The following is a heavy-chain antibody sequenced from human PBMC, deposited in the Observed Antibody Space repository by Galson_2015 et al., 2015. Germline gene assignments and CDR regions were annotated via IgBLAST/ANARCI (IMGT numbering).Heavy chain of an antibody. D-gene: IGHD2-21*02. CDR1: GFPFSSYG. Sequence: LILSCAAAGFPFSSYGMHWVRQAPGMGLEWVAVIWYDGSNKYYADSVKGRFPISRDNSKNTLYLQMNSLRAEDTAVYYCAREARDPSPLDYWGQGTLVTVSS. J-gene: IGHJ4*02. CDR2: IWYDGSNK. V-gene: IGHV3-33*01. CDR3: AREARDPSPLDY.